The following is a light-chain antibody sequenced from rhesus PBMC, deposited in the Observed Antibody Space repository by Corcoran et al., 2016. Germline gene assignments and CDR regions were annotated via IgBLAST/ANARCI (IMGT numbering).Light chain of an antibody. V-gene: IGKV1-18*01. CDR2: AAS. J-gene: IGKJ4*01. CDR1: QGISNA. Sequence: DIQMTQSPSSLSASVGDKVTITCRASQGISNALAWYQQKPEKAPKLQIYAASSWQTGVPSRFSGSGSGTDYTLTFSSLPPEDFATYYCQQGYNTPLTFGGGTKVEIK. CDR3: QQGYNTPLT.